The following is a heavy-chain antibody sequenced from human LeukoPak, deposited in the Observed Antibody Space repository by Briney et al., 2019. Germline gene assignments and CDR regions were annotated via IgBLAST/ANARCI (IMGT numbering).Heavy chain of an antibody. CDR1: GGSISSSSYY. CDR3: ARPYEGPGYYDSSGYYSFEY. Sequence: SETLSLTCTVSGGSISSSSYYWGWLRQPPGKGLEWIGSIDYSGSTYYNPSLKSRVTISVDTSKNQFSLKLSSVTAADTAVYYCARPYEGPGYYDSSGYYSFEYWGQGTLVTVSS. V-gene: IGHV4-39*01. J-gene: IGHJ4*02. CDR2: IDYSGST. D-gene: IGHD3-22*01.